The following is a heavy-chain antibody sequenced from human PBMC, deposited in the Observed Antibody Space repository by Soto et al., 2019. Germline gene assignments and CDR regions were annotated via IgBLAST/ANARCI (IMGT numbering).Heavy chain of an antibody. V-gene: IGHV4-39*01. CDR1: GGSISSSSYY. Sequence: SETLSLTCTVSGGSISSSSYYWGWIRQPPGKGLEWIGSIYYSGSTYYNPSLKSRVTISVDTSKNQFSLKLSSVTAADTAVYYCARQESSSWKYYYYYGMDVWGQGTTVTVSS. D-gene: IGHD6-13*01. CDR2: IYYSGST. J-gene: IGHJ6*02. CDR3: ARQESSSWKYYYYYGMDV.